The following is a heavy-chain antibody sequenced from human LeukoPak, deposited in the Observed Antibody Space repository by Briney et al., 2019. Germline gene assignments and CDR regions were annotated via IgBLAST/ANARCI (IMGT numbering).Heavy chain of an antibody. CDR3: ARNLGQIVGGPAPFDY. V-gene: IGHV1-46*01. J-gene: IGHJ4*02. CDR1: GYTFTSYY. D-gene: IGHD1-26*01. Sequence: VASVKVSCKASGYTFTSYYMHWVRQAPGQGLEWMGIINPSGGSTSYAQKFQGRVTMTRDMSTSTVYMELSSLRSEDTAVYYCARNLGQIVGGPAPFDYWGQGTLVTVSS. CDR2: INPSGGST.